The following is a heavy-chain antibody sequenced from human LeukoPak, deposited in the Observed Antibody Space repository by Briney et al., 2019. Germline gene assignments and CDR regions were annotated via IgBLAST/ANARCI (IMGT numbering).Heavy chain of an antibody. CDR1: GFTLTYYT. D-gene: IGHD2-21*01. J-gene: IGHJ4*02. V-gene: IGHV3-53*01. CDR2: IYSGVNT. Sequence: GSLRLSCAASGFTLTYYTINWVRQAPGEGLEFVSVIYSGVNTYYADSVKGRFTISRDSSKNTPYLQMNSLRAEDTAVYYCARGRPYFDYWGQGTLVTVSS. CDR3: ARGRPYFDY.